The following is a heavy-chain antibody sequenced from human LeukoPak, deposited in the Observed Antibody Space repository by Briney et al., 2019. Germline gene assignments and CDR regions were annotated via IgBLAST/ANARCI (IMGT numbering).Heavy chain of an antibody. CDR3: ARKRYMDV. V-gene: IGHV4-59*01. J-gene: IGHJ6*03. CDR1: GDSISNYY. Sequence: SETLSLTCTVSGDSISNYYWNWIRQPPGKGLEWIGYVYYTGSTNYNPSLKSRVTISVDTSKFSLKLSSVTAADTAVYYCARKRYMDVWGKGTTVTVSS. CDR2: VYYTGST.